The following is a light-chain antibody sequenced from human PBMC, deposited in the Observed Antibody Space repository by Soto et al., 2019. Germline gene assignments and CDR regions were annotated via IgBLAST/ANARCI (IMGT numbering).Light chain of an antibody. CDR1: QSVTNSF. J-gene: IGKJ1*01. Sequence: EIVLAQSPGTLSLSPGERATLSCRASQSVTNSFLAWYQQKPGQAPRLLIYGASRRATGIPDRFTGSGSGTDFTLTISRLEPEDFAVYYCQKYDNSPRTFGQGTKVDIK. CDR2: GAS. CDR3: QKYDNSPRT. V-gene: IGKV3-20*01.